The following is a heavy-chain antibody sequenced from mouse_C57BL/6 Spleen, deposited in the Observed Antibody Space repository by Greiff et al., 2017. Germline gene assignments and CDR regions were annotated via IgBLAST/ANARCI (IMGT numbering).Heavy chain of an antibody. D-gene: IGHD1-3*01. CDR3: AIYSPNVDY. CDR2: IYPGDGDT. J-gene: IGHJ2*01. Sequence: QVQLQQSGPELVKPGASVKISCKASGYAFSGSWMNWVKQRPGKGLEWIGRIYPGDGDTNYNGKFKGKATLTADKSSSTAYMQLSSLTSEDSAVYFCAIYSPNVDYWGQGTTLTVSS. V-gene: IGHV1-82*01. CDR1: GYAFSGSW.